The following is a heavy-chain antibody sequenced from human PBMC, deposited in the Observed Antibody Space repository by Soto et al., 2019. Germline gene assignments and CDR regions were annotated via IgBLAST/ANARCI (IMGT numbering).Heavy chain of an antibody. CDR3: ARATTILSH. D-gene: IGHD5-12*01. V-gene: IGHV3-66*01. Sequence: PGGSLRLSCAASGFTVSSDYMSWVRQAPGKGLEWVSVIYTGGSAYYADSVKDRFTISRDNSKNTLYLEMNNLRGEDTAVYYRARATTILSHWGQGTMVTVSS. CDR2: IYTGGSA. J-gene: IGHJ4*02. CDR1: GFTVSSDY.